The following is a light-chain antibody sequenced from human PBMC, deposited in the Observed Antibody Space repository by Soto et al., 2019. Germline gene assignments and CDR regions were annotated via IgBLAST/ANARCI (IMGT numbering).Light chain of an antibody. V-gene: IGKV1-33*01. J-gene: IGKJ4*01. CDR3: QQDDNLPIT. CDR1: QDISNY. Sequence: DIQMTQSPSSLSASVGDRVTITCQASQDISNYLNWYQQKPGKAPKLLIYDASNLETGVPSRFSGSGSGTDFTFTNSRPQPEDNATYYRQQDDNLPITFGGGTKVEIK. CDR2: DAS.